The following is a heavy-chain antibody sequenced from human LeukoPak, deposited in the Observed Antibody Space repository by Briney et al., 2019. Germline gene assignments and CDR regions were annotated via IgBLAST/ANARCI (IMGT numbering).Heavy chain of an antibody. V-gene: IGHV4-34*01. CDR1: GGSFSGYY. J-gene: IGHJ4*02. CDR3: ARESLTSPYLDY. Sequence: SETLSLTCAVYGGSFSGYYWSWIRQPPGKGLEWIGEINHSGSTYYNPSLKSRVTISVDTSKNQFSLKLSSVTAADTAVYYCARESLTSPYLDYWGQGTLVTVSS. CDR2: INHSGST.